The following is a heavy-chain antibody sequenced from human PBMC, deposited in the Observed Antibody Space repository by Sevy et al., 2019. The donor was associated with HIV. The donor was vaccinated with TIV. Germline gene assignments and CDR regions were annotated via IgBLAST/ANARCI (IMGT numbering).Heavy chain of an antibody. CDR3: AKVDVVVPVADYGMDV. J-gene: IGHJ6*02. CDR2: ISGSGGST. Sequence: GGSLRLSCAASAFSFSSYAMNWVRQAPGKGLEWVAAISGSGGSTYYADSVTGRFTISRDNSKNTLYLQMNSLRAEDTAVYYCAKVDVVVPVADYGMDVWGQGTTVTVSS. D-gene: IGHD2-2*01. CDR1: AFSFSSYA. V-gene: IGHV3-23*01.